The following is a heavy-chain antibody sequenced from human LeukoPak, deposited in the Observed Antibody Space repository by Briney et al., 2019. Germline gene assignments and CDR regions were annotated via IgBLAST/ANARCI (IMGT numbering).Heavy chain of an antibody. J-gene: IGHJ3*02. D-gene: IGHD1-26*01. CDR2: INPSGGST. V-gene: IGHV1-46*01. CDR3: ARGVGATIWRYDAFDI. CDR1: GYTFTSYY. Sequence: ASVKVSRKASGYTFTSYYMHWVRQAPGQGLEWMGIINPSGGSTSYAQRFQGRVTMTRDMSTSTVYMELSSLRSEDTAVFYCARGVGATIWRYDAFDIWGQGTMVIVSS.